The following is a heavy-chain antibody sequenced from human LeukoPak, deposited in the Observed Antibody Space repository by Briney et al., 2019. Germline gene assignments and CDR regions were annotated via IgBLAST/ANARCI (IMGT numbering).Heavy chain of an antibody. CDR2: IYYSGST. Sequence: SETLPLTCTVSGGSISSYYWSWIRQPPGKGLEWIGYIYYSGSTNYNPSLKSRVTISVDTSKNQFSLKLSSVTAADTAVYYCARGYGSGSYWVYWGQGTLVTVSS. D-gene: IGHD3-10*01. CDR3: ARGYGSGSYWVY. CDR1: GGSISSYY. J-gene: IGHJ4*02. V-gene: IGHV4-59*01.